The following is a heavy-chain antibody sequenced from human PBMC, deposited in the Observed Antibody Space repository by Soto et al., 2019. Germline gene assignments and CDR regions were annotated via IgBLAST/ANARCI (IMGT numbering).Heavy chain of an antibody. Sequence: ASVKLSCKACGDTFTSYGINWVRQAPEQGLEWMGWINPSDGNRNFAQKFEDRVTMTTATSTNTVFLELRSLKSDDTAIYYCARDRLRGYDSSGFYSWGQGTMLTVSS. CDR2: INPSDGNR. J-gene: IGHJ4*02. D-gene: IGHD3-22*01. CDR3: ARDRLRGYDSSGFYS. V-gene: IGHV1-18*01. CDR1: GDTFTSYG.